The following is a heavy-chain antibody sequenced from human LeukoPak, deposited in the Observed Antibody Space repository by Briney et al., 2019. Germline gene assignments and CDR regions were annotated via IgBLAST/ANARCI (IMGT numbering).Heavy chain of an antibody. J-gene: IGHJ4*02. V-gene: IGHV3-48*01. CDR3: ARGAAPQGY. D-gene: IGHD2-15*01. CDR1: GFTFSSYS. CDR2: ISSSSSTI. Sequence: GGSLRLSCAASGFTFSSYSMSWVRQAPGKGLEWVSYISSSSSTIYYADSVKGRFTISRDNAKNSLYLQMNSLRVEDTAVYYCARGAAPQGYWGQGTLVTVSS.